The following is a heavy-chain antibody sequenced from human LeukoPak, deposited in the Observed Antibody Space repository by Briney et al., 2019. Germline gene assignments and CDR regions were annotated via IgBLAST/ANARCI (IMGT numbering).Heavy chain of an antibody. J-gene: IGHJ1*01. V-gene: IGHV3-48*02. D-gene: IGHD3-22*01. CDR2: ISSSSSTT. Sequence: GGSLRLSCAVSGFTFSTYSMNWVRQAPGKGLEWVSYISSSSSTTYYADSVKGRFTISRDNAKNSLYLQMNSLRDEDTAVYYCAKDSDYYHSSGYYYAYFQHWGQGTLVTVSS. CDR1: GFTFSTYS. CDR3: AKDSDYYHSSGYYYAYFQH.